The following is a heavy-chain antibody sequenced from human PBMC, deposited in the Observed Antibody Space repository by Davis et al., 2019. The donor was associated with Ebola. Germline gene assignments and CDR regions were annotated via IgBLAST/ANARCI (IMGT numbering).Heavy chain of an antibody. Sequence: SETLSLTCSVSGGSISSYYWSWIRQPPGKGLEWIGYMYYTGSTNYNPSLKSGVTISVDTSKNQFSLKLTSVTAADTAVYYCARRGASSSWYGDAFDIWGQGTLVTVSS. V-gene: IGHV4-59*01. D-gene: IGHD6-13*01. CDR3: ARRGASSSWYGDAFDI. CDR2: MYYTGST. CDR1: GGSISSYY. J-gene: IGHJ3*02.